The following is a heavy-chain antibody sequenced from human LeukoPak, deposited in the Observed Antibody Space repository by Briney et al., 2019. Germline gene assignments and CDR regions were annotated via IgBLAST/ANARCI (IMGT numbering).Heavy chain of an antibody. Sequence: AMSLTLPCAASGFTFDDYALHCVRQPPPKDLLWVPGISWNSGSIGYADSVKGRLTISGDNAKNSLYLQMNTLRAEDMALYYCAKELSGSYCHDAFDIWRQGTMVTASS. CDR3: AKELSGSYCHDAFDI. V-gene: IGHV3-9*03. CDR2: ISWNSGSI. D-gene: IGHD1-26*01. CDR1: GFTFDDYA. J-gene: IGHJ3*02.